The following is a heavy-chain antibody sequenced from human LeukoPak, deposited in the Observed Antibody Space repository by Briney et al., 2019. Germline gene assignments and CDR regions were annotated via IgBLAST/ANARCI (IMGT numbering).Heavy chain of an antibody. V-gene: IGHV3-23*01. D-gene: IGHD2-15*01. Sequence: GGSLRLSCAASGFTFSSYAMSWVRQAPGKGLEWVSPISSSGGSSFYADSVKGRFTISRDNSKNTLYLQMNSLRAEDTAVYYCTRLRKDYFDYWGQGTLVTVSS. CDR3: TRLRKDYFDY. CDR2: ISSSGGSS. J-gene: IGHJ4*02. CDR1: GFTFSSYA.